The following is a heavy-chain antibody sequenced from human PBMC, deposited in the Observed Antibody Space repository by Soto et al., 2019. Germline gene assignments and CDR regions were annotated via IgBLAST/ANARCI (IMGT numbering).Heavy chain of an antibody. CDR3: ARGASSGRDPFYFDS. J-gene: IGHJ4*02. CDR2: IHHSGST. V-gene: IGHV4-31*03. D-gene: IGHD6-6*01. CDR1: GGSITGGNYQ. Sequence: QVQLQESGPGLVKPSQTLSLTCTVSGGSITGGNYQWTWIRQHPGKGLEWIGNIHHSGSTYYNPSLRDRVTISVDTSVNQFALNLSSVTAADTAIYFCARGASSGRDPFYFDSWGQGTLVAVSS.